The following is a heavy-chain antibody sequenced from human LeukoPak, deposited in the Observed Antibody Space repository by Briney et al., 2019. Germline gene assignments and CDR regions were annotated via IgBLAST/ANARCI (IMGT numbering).Heavy chain of an antibody. J-gene: IGHJ4*02. Sequence: GRSLRLSRAASGFTFSSYGMHWVRQAPGKGLEWVAVIWYDGSNKYYADSVKGRFTISRDNSKNTLYLQMNSLRAEDRAVYYCAKEYRTFSWGSLNWGQGTLVTVSS. CDR1: GFTFSSYG. CDR3: AKEYRTFSWGSLN. D-gene: IGHD2-15*01. CDR2: IWYDGSNK. V-gene: IGHV3-33*06.